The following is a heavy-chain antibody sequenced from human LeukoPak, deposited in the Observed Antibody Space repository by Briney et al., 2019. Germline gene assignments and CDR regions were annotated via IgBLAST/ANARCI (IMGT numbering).Heavy chain of an antibody. D-gene: IGHD6-13*01. V-gene: IGHV3-30-3*01. J-gene: IGHJ5*02. CDR3: ARETSWP. Sequence: GGSLRLSCAASGFTFSDYAIHWIRQAPGKGLERVAVITYDGGNKYYADSVKGRFTISRDNSKNTLYLQMSSLRAEDTAVYYCARETSWPWGQGTLVTVSS. CDR1: GFTFSDYA. CDR2: ITYDGGNK.